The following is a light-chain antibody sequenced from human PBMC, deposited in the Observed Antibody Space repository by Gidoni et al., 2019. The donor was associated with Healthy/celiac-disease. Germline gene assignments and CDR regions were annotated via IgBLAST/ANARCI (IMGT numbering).Light chain of an antibody. V-gene: IGLV2-11*01. CDR3: CSYAGSSYV. Sequence: QSALTQPSPVSGSPGQSVTISCTGTSSDVGGYNYVSWYQQHPGKAPKLMIYDVSKRPSGVPDRFSGSKSGNTASLTISGLQAEDEADYYCCSYAGSSYVFGTGTKVTVL. CDR1: SSDVGGYNY. CDR2: DVS. J-gene: IGLJ1*01.